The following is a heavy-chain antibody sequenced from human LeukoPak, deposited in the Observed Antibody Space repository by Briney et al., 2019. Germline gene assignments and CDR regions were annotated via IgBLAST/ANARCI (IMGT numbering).Heavy chain of an antibody. D-gene: IGHD3-10*01. J-gene: IGHJ6*03. V-gene: IGHV4-39*07. CDR3: ASLIYGSGSWVRGYYMDV. CDR1: GDSIRSSSYY. Sequence: SETLSLTCTVSGDSIRSSSYYWGWIRQPPGKGLEWIGSIYHSGSTYYNPSLKSRVTISVDTSKNQFSLKLSSVTAADTAVYYCASLIYGSGSWVRGYYMDVWGKGTTVTVSS. CDR2: IYHSGST.